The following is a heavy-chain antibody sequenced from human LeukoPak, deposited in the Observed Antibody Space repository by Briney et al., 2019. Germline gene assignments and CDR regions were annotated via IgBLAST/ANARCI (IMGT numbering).Heavy chain of an antibody. Sequence: GRSLRLSCAASGFTFDDYAMHWVRQAPGKGLEWVSGISWNSGSIGYADSVKGRLTISRDNAKNSLYLQMNSLRAEDTALYYCAKSRGQYQRIKGMDVWGQGTTVTVSS. V-gene: IGHV3-9*01. CDR3: AKSRGQYQRIKGMDV. CDR2: ISWNSGSI. D-gene: IGHD2-2*01. CDR1: GFTFDDYA. J-gene: IGHJ6*02.